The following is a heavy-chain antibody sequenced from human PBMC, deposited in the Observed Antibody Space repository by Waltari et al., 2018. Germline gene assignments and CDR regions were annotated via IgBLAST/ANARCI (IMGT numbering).Heavy chain of an antibody. CDR2: IWYDGSNK. J-gene: IGHJ4*02. D-gene: IGHD3-22*01. V-gene: IGHV3-33*01. CDR3: ARTRGTKYYYDSSGYYVY. CDR1: GFTFSSYG. Sequence: QVQLVESGGGVVQPGRSLRLSCAASGFTFSSYGMHWVRQAPGKGLEWVAVIWYDGSNKYYADSVKGRFTISRDNSKNTLDLQMNSLRAEDTAVYYCARTRGTKYYYDSSGYYVYWGQGTLVTVSS.